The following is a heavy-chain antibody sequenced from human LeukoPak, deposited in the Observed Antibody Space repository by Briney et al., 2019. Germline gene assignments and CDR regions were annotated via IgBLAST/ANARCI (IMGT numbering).Heavy chain of an antibody. J-gene: IGHJ4*02. CDR1: GGSFSSHY. D-gene: IGHD6-13*01. CDR3: ARGVYIAAAQYGY. Sequence: SETLSLTCAVYGGSFSSHYWSWIRQPPGKGLEWIGYIYYSGTTNYNPSLKSRVTISLGTSKNQFSLKLSSVTAADTAVYYCARGVYIAAAQYGYWGQGTLVTASS. CDR2: IYYSGTT. V-gene: IGHV4-59*11.